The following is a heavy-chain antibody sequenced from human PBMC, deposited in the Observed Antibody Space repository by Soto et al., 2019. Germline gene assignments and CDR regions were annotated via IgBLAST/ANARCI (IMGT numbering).Heavy chain of an antibody. Sequence: LILSRVASGFTFSSYAMSWVRQAPGTGREWVSAISGSGGSTYYADSVKGRFTISRDNSKNTLYLQMNRLRAEDTAVYYCAKDQIYDSISQLASFQHWGQGTLVTVSS. V-gene: IGHV3-23*01. CDR3: AKDQIYDSISQLASFQH. CDR1: GFTFSSYA. J-gene: IGHJ1*01. CDR2: ISGSGGST. D-gene: IGHD3-22*01.